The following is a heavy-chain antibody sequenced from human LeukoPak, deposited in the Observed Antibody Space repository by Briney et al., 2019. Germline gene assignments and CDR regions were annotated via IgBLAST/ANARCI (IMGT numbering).Heavy chain of an antibody. Sequence: SETLSLTCTVSGGSISGYFWSCTRQPPGQGLEFSGYIYYTGATLYNPSLKSRVTMSVDTSKNQFSLKLSSVTAADTAVYYCARHDPVGYYQHGMDVWGQGTTVTVSS. V-gene: IGHV4-59*08. CDR2: IYYTGAT. J-gene: IGHJ6*02. D-gene: IGHD2-15*01. CDR1: GGSISGYF. CDR3: ARHDPVGYYQHGMDV.